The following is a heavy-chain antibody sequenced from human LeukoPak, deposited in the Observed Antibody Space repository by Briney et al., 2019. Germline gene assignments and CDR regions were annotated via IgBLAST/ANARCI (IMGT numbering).Heavy chain of an antibody. CDR2: ISSSSSTI. J-gene: IGHJ4*02. D-gene: IGHD4-23*01. Sequence: TGGSLRLSCAASGFTFSSYSMNWVRQAPGKGLEWVSYISSSSSTIYYADSVKSRFTISRDNAKNSLYLQMNSLRAEDAAVYYCAKDPPFKDYGGNSGPQRGFGYFDYWGQGTLVTVSS. V-gene: IGHV3-48*01. CDR1: GFTFSSYS. CDR3: AKDPPFKDYGGNSGPQRGFGYFDY.